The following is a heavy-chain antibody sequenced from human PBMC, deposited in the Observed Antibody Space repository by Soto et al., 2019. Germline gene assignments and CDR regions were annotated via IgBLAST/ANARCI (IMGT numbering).Heavy chain of an antibody. D-gene: IGHD2-2*01. CDR1: GAPITWGDYC. Sequence: SETLSLTCAISGAPITWGDYCWNWIRQPPGKGLEWIGYIFHGGSTYYNPSLKSRVTISVDRYRTQFSLKMTSVTAAATAVYHCARGWVVVPAAVMFYCLDPWGQGALVTVSS. CDR3: ARGWVVVPAAVMFYCLDP. J-gene: IGHJ5*02. CDR2: IFHGGST. V-gene: IGHV4-30-2*01.